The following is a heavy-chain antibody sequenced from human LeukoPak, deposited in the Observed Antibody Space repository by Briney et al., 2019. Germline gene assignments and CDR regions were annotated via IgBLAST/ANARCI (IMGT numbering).Heavy chain of an antibody. J-gene: IGHJ4*02. CDR2: ISTYNGNT. CDR3: ARVDEDGFDY. V-gene: IGHV1-18*01. CDR1: GGTFSSYA. Sequence: ASVTVSCKASGGTFSSYAISWVRQAPGQGLEWMGWISTYNGNTNYAQKLQGRVTMTTDTSTSTAYMELRSLRSDDTAVYYCARVDEDGFDYWGQGTLVTVSS.